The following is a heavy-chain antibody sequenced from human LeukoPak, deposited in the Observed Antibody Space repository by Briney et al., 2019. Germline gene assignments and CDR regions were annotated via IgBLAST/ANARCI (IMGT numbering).Heavy chain of an antibody. V-gene: IGHV3-23*01. CDR2: FSGGGDS. CDR1: GFTSGVYA. J-gene: IGHJ4*02. Sequence: GGSLRLSCVASGFTSGVYAMSWVRQAPGKGLEWVSAFSGGGDSFYADSVRGRFSVSADKSKNILYLQMNSLEVEDTAVYYCARGPYASYFDYWGQGTLVTVSS. D-gene: IGHD2-8*01. CDR3: ARGPYASYFDY.